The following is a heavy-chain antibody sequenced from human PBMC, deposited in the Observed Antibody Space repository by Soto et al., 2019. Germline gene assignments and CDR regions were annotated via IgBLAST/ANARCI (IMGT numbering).Heavy chain of an antibody. V-gene: IGHV3-21*01. CDR3: ARLTSLVTYYYDSSGSTT. Sequence: GGSLRLSCAASGFTFSSYSMNWVRQAPGKGLEWVSSISSSSSYIYYADSVKGRFTISRDNAKNSLYLQMNSLRAEDTAVYYCARLTSLVTYYYDSSGSTTWGQGTLVTVSS. J-gene: IGHJ5*02. D-gene: IGHD3-22*01. CDR1: GFTFSSYS. CDR2: ISSSSSYI.